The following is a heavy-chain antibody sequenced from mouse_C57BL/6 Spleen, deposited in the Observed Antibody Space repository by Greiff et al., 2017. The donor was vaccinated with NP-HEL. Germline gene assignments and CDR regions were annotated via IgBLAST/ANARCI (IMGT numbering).Heavy chain of an antibody. J-gene: IGHJ3*01. CDR1: GYAFSSYW. V-gene: IGHV1-80*01. CDR2: IYPGDGDT. Sequence: VQVVESGAELVKPGASVKISCKASGYAFSSYWMNWVKQRPGKGLEWIGQIYPGDGDTNYNGKFKGKATLTADKSSSTAYMQLSSLTSEDSAVYFCARRGGSSWGFAYWGQGTLVTVSA. CDR3: ARRGGSSWGFAY. D-gene: IGHD1-1*01.